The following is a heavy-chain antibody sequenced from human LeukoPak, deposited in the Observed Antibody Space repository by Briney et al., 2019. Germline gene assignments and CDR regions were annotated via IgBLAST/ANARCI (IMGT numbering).Heavy chain of an antibody. CDR3: AKVRSYDSNGYYDY. V-gene: IGHV3-43D*04. J-gene: IGHJ4*02. CDR1: GFTFDDYA. D-gene: IGHD3-22*01. CDR2: ISWDGGST. Sequence: QTGGSLRLSCAASGFTFDDYAMHWVRQAPGKGLEWVSLISWDGGSTYYADSVKGRFTISRDNSKNSLYLQMNSLRAEDTALYSCAKVRSYDSNGYYDYWGQGTLVTVSS.